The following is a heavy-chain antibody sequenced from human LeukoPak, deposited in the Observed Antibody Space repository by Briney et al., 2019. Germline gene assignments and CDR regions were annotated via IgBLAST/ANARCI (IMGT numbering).Heavy chain of an antibody. CDR2: IRYDGSNK. CDR3: AQPPKWLLAYYFYYQDD. Sequence: SMSLFSAVTGSTTTCSGIHWIPPAPAKRPAWGAFIRYDGSNKYYADTVKGRLTISRDHSMNTLYLQMNSMRAHDTADYFCAQPPKWLLAYYFYYQDDWHNGPTVIDS. J-gene: IGHJ6*03. D-gene: IGHD5-12*01. V-gene: IGHV3-30*02. CDR1: GSTTTCSG.